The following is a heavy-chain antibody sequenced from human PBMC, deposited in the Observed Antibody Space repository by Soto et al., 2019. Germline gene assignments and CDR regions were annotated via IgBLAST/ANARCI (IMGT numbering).Heavy chain of an antibody. CDR1: GYTFTSYD. CDR3: AIGVLFCNSPRCTHNFYYVDV. Sequence: GASVKVSCKASGYTFTSYDINWVRQATGQGPEWMGWLNPNSGNRRYAQKFKGRVTMTRDTSTNTDYMELSSLESEDTAVYYCAIGVLFCNSPRCTHNFYYVDVWGRGTTVTVSS. CDR2: LNPNSGNR. J-gene: IGHJ6*03. D-gene: IGHD3-9*01. V-gene: IGHV1-8*01.